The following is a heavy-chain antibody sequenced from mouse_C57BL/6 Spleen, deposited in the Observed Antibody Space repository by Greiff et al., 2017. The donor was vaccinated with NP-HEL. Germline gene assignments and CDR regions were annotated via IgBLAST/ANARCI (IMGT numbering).Heavy chain of an antibody. CDR1: GYTFTSYW. V-gene: IGHV1-55*01. J-gene: IGHJ4*01. Sequence: VQLQQPGAELVKPGASVKMSCKASGYTFTSYWITWVKQRPGQGLEWIGDIYPGSGSTNYNEKFKSKATLTVDTSSSTAYMQLSSLTSEDSAVYYCARHYYYGSSYYAMDYWGQGTSVTVSS. D-gene: IGHD1-1*01. CDR3: ARHYYYGSSYYAMDY. CDR2: IYPGSGST.